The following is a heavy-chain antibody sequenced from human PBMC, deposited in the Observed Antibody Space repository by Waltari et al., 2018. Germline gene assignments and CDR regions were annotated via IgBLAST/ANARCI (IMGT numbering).Heavy chain of an antibody. V-gene: IGHV4-39*07. Sequence: QLQLQESGPGLVKPSETLSLTCTVSGGSISSSSYYWGWIRQPPGKGLEWIGSIYYSGSTYYNPSLQSRVTISVDTSKNQFSLKLSSVTAADTAVYYCARAQYSSGWYGDYFDYWGQGTLVTVSS. CDR2: IYYSGST. J-gene: IGHJ4*02. D-gene: IGHD6-19*01. CDR1: GGSISSSSYY. CDR3: ARAQYSSGWYGDYFDY.